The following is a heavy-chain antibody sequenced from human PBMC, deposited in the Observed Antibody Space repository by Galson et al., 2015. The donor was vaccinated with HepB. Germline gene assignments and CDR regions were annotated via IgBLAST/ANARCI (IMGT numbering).Heavy chain of an antibody. CDR1: EFTFSSYA. J-gene: IGHJ4*02. V-gene: IGHV3-30*04. Sequence: SLRLSCAASEFTFSSYAMHWVRQPPGKGLEWVAVISYDGSNKYYADSVKGRFTISRDNSKNTLYLQMNSLRAEDTAVYYCAKDRSLDPAYSYGPFGYWGQGTLVTVSS. D-gene: IGHD5-18*01. CDR3: AKDRSLDPAYSYGPFGY. CDR2: ISYDGSNK.